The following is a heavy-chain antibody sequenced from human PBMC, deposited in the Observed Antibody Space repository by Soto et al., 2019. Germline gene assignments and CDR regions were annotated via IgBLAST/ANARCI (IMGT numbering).Heavy chain of an antibody. CDR1: GNTFTNYA. J-gene: IGHJ4*02. CDR2: INVGNGNT. Sequence: ASVKVSCKASGNTFTNYAMHWVRQAPGQRLEWMGWINVGNGNTKYSQKFQGRVTITRDTSASTAYMELSSLRSEDTAVYYCATGRNQAKAFDYWGQGTLVTVSS. D-gene: IGHD1-1*01. CDR3: ATGRNQAKAFDY. V-gene: IGHV1-3*01.